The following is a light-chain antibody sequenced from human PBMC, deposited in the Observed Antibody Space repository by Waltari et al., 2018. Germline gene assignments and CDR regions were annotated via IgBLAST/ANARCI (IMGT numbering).Light chain of an antibody. CDR2: KSD. J-gene: IGLJ3*02. CDR3: ATWDDSLNALV. V-gene: IGLV1-47*01. CDR1: SSNIGSNY. Sequence: QSVLTQPPSASGTPGQRVAISCSGSSSNIGSNYLYWYQQLPGTAPKLLHYKSDPRSSGGPDRFSGSKSGTAASLAISGLRSEDEADYYCATWDDSLNALVFGGGTKLTVL.